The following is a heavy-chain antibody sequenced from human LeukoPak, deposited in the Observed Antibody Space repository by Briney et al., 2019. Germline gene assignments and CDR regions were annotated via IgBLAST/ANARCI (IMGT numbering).Heavy chain of an antibody. D-gene: IGHD6-19*01. V-gene: IGHV3-30*18. J-gene: IGHJ4*02. CDR1: GFTFSSFW. CDR3: AKSQWLAPLDY. Sequence: GGSLRLSCAASGFTFSSFWMHWVRQAPGKGLEWVAVISYDGSNKYYADSVKGRFTISRDNSKNTLYLQMNNLRAEDTAVYYCAKSQWLAPLDYWGQGTLVTVSS. CDR2: ISYDGSNK.